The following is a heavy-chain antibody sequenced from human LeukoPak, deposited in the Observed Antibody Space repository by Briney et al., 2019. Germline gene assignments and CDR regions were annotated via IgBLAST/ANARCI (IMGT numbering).Heavy chain of an antibody. Sequence: GGSLRLSCAASGSTFSSYGMHWVRQAPGKGLEWVAVIWYDGSNKYYADSVKGRFTISRDNSKNTLYLQMNSLRAEDTAVYYCARDQDTGSSYFDYWGQGTLVTVSS. D-gene: IGHD6-6*01. CDR1: GSTFSSYG. CDR3: ARDQDTGSSYFDY. J-gene: IGHJ4*02. V-gene: IGHV3-33*01. CDR2: IWYDGSNK.